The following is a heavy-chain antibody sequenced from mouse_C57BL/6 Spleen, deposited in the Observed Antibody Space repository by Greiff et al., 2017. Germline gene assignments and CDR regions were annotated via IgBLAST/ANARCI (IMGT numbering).Heavy chain of an antibody. Sequence: QVHVKQSGAELARPGASVKMSCKASGYTFTSYTMHWVKQRPGQGLEWIGYINPSSGYTKYNQKFKDKATLTADKSSSTAYMQLSSLTSEDSAVYYCARDSNYGYAMDYWGQGTSVTVSS. CDR2: INPSSGYT. J-gene: IGHJ4*01. D-gene: IGHD2-5*01. V-gene: IGHV1-4*01. CDR1: GYTFTSYT. CDR3: ARDSNYGYAMDY.